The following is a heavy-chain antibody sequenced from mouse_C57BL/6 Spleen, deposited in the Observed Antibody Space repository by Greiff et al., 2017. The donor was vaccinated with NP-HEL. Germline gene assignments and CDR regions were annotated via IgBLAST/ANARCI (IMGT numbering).Heavy chain of an antibody. Sequence: QVQLQQPGAELVRPGSSVKLSCKASGYTFTSYWMDWVKQRPGQGLEWIGNIYPSDSETHYNQKFKDKATLTVDTSSSTAYMQLSSLTSEDSAVYYCARCLGGGYYAMDYWGQGTSVTVSS. V-gene: IGHV1-61*01. D-gene: IGHD3-1*01. J-gene: IGHJ4*01. CDR3: ARCLGGGYYAMDY. CDR1: GYTFTSYW. CDR2: IYPSDSET.